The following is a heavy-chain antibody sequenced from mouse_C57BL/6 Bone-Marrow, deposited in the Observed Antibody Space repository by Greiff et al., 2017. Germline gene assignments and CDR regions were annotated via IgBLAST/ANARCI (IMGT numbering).Heavy chain of an antibody. CDR1: GYAFTNYL. V-gene: IGHV1-54*01. J-gene: IGHJ3*01. CDR3: SRAKNWDSWYAY. CDR2: LNPGSGGT. Sequence: VQLQQSGAELVRPGTSVKVSCKASGYAFTNYLIAWVKQRPGQGLEWIGVLNPGSGGTNYNEKFKGKATLTADKSTSTAYMQLIILTSEDSAVYCCSRAKNWDSWYAYWGQGTRVTVSA. D-gene: IGHD4-1*01.